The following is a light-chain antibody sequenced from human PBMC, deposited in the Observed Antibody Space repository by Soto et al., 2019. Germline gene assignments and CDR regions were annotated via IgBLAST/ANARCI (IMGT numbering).Light chain of an antibody. Sequence: DIQMTRSPSTLSGSVGDRVTITCRASQTISSWLAWYQQKPGKAPKLLIYKASSLQSEVPSRFSGSGSGTEFTLTIRSLQPDDFATYYCQQYDVDSGTFGQGTKVDIK. V-gene: IGKV1-5*03. J-gene: IGKJ1*01. CDR2: KAS. CDR1: QTISSW. CDR3: QQYDVDSGT.